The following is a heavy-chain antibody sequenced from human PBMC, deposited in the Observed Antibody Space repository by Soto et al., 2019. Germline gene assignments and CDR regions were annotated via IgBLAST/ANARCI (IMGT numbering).Heavy chain of an antibody. V-gene: IGHV1-2*04. CDR3: ARGIASTRKNLYYYMDV. J-gene: IGHJ6*03. CDR2: INPNSGVI. CDR1: GYTLTAYD. D-gene: IGHD2-2*01. Sequence: QVQLVQSGADVKKPGASVKVSCKASGYTLTAYDIHWVRQAPGQGPEWMGWINPNSGVIRYAQRFRGWVTLTTDTSSSTASMELSGQRSDDTAVYFGARGIASTRKNLYYYMDVWCKGTTVTVSS.